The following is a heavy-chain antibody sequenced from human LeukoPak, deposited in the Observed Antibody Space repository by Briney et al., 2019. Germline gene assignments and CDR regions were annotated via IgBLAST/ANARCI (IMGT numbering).Heavy chain of an antibody. CDR2: ISGGVYTT. J-gene: IGHJ4*02. Sequence: GGSLRLSCAASGFTFSDYAVSWVRQAPGKGLEWVSTISGGVYTTYYADSVKGRFTITRDISKNTMYLRVNSLRAADTAVSYCAKDRGYCSSASCYGFDYWGQGTLITVSS. V-gene: IGHV3-23*01. D-gene: IGHD2-2*01. CDR1: GFTFSDYA. CDR3: AKDRGYCSSASCYGFDY.